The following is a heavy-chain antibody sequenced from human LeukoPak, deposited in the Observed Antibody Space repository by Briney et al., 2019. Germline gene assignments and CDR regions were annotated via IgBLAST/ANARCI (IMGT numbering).Heavy chain of an antibody. J-gene: IGHJ3*02. CDR2: ISISGSTI. Sequence: GGSLRLSCAASGFTFSSYEMNWVRQAPGKGLEWVSYISISGSTINYADSVKGRFTISRDNAKNSMYLQMNSLRAEDTAVYYRAREAAADAFDIWGQGTMATVSS. V-gene: IGHV3-48*03. CDR1: GFTFSSYE. D-gene: IGHD6-13*01. CDR3: AREAAADAFDI.